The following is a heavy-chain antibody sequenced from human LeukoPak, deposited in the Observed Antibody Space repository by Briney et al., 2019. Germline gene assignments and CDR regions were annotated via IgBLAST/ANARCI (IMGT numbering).Heavy chain of an antibody. V-gene: IGHV1-8*01. Sequence: ASVKVPCKASGYTFTSYDINWVRQATGQGLEWMGWMNPNSGNTGYAQKFQGRVTMTRDTSISTAYMELSRLRSDDTAVYYCARFRDGPNDAFDIWGQGTMVTVSS. CDR2: MNPNSGNT. CDR1: GYTFTSYD. CDR3: ARFRDGPNDAFDI. J-gene: IGHJ3*02.